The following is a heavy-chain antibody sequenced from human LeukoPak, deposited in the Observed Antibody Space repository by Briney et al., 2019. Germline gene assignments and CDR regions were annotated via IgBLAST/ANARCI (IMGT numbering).Heavy chain of an antibody. D-gene: IGHD3-3*01. Sequence: PPETLSLTCTVSGGSISSSSYYWGWIRQPPGKGLEWIGSIYYSGSTYYNPSLKSRVTISVDTSKNQFSLKLSSVTAADTAVYYCARHGRRDFWSGYYPDYYYYMDVWGKGTTVTVSS. CDR3: ARHGRRDFWSGYYPDYYYYMDV. V-gene: IGHV4-39*01. CDR1: GGSISSSSYY. CDR2: IYYSGST. J-gene: IGHJ6*03.